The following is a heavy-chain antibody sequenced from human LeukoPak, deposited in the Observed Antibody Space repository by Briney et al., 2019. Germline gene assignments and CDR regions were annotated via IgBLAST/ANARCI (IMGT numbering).Heavy chain of an antibody. V-gene: IGHV3-21*01. Sequence: GGSLRLSCAASGFTFSSYSMNWVRPAPGKGLEWVSSISSSSTYIYYADSVKGRFTISRDNAKNSLNLQMNSLRAEDTAVYYCARVKEPGNYLFRPPDYWGQGTLVTVSS. CDR1: GFTFSSYS. CDR3: ARVKEPGNYLFRPPDY. CDR2: ISSSSTYI. J-gene: IGHJ4*02. D-gene: IGHD1-7*01.